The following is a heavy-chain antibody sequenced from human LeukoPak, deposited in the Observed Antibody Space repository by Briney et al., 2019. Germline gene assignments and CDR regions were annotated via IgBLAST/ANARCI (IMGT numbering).Heavy chain of an antibody. D-gene: IGHD4-17*01. CDR1: GGSLSGYY. Sequence: PSETLSLTCAVYGGSLSGYYWSWIRQPPGKGLEWIGEINHSGSTNYNPSLKSRVTTSVDTSKNQFSLKLSSVTAADTAMYYCARRVSGDYGHWFDPWGQGTLVTVSS. CDR2: INHSGST. CDR3: ARRVSGDYGHWFDP. J-gene: IGHJ5*02. V-gene: IGHV4-34*01.